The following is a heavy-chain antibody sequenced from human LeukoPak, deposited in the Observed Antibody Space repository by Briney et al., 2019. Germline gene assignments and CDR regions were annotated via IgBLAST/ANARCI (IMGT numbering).Heavy chain of an antibody. V-gene: IGHV4-61*02. CDR2: IYTSGST. CDR1: GGSISSGSYY. J-gene: IGHJ4*02. Sequence: SQTLSLTCTVSGGSISSGSYYWSWLRQPAGKGLKWIGRIYTSGSTNYNPSLKSRVTISVDTSKNQFSLKLSSVTAADTAVYYCAREKAGIAVAGTLDYWGQGTLVTVSS. D-gene: IGHD6-19*01. CDR3: AREKAGIAVAGTLDY.